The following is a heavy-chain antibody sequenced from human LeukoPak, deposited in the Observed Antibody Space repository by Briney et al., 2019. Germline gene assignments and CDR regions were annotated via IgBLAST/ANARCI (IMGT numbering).Heavy chain of an antibody. CDR3: AKWSGFGDI. Sequence: GGSLRLSCAASGFPFSTYAMSWVRQAPGKGLQWISGITASGDNTYFIDSVKGRFTVSRDNSNNMVHLQLNSLRAEDTAVYYCAKWSGFGDIWGQGTTVTVSS. D-gene: IGHD3-10*01. CDR1: GFPFSTYA. V-gene: IGHV3-23*01. CDR2: ITASGDNT. J-gene: IGHJ6*02.